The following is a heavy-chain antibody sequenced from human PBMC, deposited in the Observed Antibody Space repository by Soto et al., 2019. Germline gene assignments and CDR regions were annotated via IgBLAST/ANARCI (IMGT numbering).Heavy chain of an antibody. V-gene: IGHV3-23*01. CDR3: LKGEEQWRSHYVFGN. J-gene: IGHJ3*02. CDR1: GFTFSSYA. CDR2: ISGSGGST. D-gene: IGHD6-19*01. Sequence: PGGSLRLSCAASGFTFSSYAMSWVRQAPGKGLEWVSAISGSGGSTYYADSVKGRFTISRDNSKNTLYLQMNSLRAEDTAVYYCLKGEEQWRSHYVFGNWGQRTSVTVSS.